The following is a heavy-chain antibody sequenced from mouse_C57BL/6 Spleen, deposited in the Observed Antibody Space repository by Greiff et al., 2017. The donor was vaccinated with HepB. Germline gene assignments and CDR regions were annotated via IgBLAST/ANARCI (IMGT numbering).Heavy chain of an antibody. J-gene: IGHJ2*01. CDR3: ARGRVTERGYFDY. D-gene: IGHD2-3*01. CDR1: GYTFTSYW. CDR2: IDPSDSYT. V-gene: IGHV1-59*01. Sequence: QVQLQQPGAELVRPGTSVKLSCKASGYTFTSYWMHWVKQRPGQGLEWIGVIDPSDSYTNYNQKFKGKATLTVDTSSSTAYMQLSSLTSEDSAVYDCARGRVTERGYFDYWGKGTTLTVSS.